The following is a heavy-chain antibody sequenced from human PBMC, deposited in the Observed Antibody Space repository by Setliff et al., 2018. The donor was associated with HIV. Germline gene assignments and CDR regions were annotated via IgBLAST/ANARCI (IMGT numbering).Heavy chain of an antibody. CDR1: GYSLTSYS. CDR2: INPNTGNP. Sequence: ASVKVSCKASGYSLTSYSINWVRQAPGQGLEWMGYINPNTGNPTYAQGFTGRFVFSVDTPVSTAYLQIFSLKAEDTAVYYCTRGHTPPPNYDFWSGQIDLRNIFYYMDVWGTGTPVTVSS. J-gene: IGHJ6*03. D-gene: IGHD3-3*01. CDR3: TRGHTPPPNYDFWSGQIDLRNIFYYMDV. V-gene: IGHV7-4-1*01.